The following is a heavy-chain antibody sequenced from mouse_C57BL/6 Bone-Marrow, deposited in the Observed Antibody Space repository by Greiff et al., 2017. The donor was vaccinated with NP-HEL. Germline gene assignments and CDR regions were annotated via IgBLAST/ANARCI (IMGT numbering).Heavy chain of an antibody. V-gene: IGHV3-8*01. CDR3: ASHYSNYVDYYAMDY. Sequence: EVKLQESGPGLAKPSQTLSLTCSVTGYSITSDYWNWIRKFPGNKLEYMGYISYSGSTYYNPSLKSRISITRDTSKNQYYLQLNSVTTEDTATYYCASHYSNYVDYYAMDYWGQGTSVTVSS. D-gene: IGHD2-5*01. J-gene: IGHJ4*01. CDR1: GYSITSDY. CDR2: ISYSGST.